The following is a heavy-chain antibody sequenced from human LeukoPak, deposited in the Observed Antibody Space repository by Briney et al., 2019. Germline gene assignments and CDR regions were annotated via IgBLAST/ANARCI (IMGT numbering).Heavy chain of an antibody. CDR1: GFTFSNYW. V-gene: IGHV3-74*01. CDR3: ASAENGGYFDY. J-gene: IGHJ4*02. D-gene: IGHD3-16*01. CDR2: INTDGSST. Sequence: GGSLRLSCAASGFTFSNYWMHWVRQAPGKGLVWVSRINTDGSSTKYADFVKGRFTISRDNAKNTLYLQMNSLRAEDTAVYYCASAENGGYFDYWGQGTLVTVSS.